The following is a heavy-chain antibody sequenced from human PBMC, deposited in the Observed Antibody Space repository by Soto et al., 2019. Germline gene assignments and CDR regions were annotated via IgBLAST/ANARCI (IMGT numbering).Heavy chain of an antibody. V-gene: IGHV1-2*02. Sequence: ASVKVSCKASGYTFTDYYINWVRQAPGQGLECVGWINGNSGGADYAQKFQGRVTMTRDTSISTAYMELTRLRSDDTAVYYCARDHVGDMCSIDIWGQGTMVTVSS. CDR3: ARDHVGDMCSIDI. D-gene: IGHD3-16*01. CDR2: INGNSGGA. CDR1: GYTFTDYY. J-gene: IGHJ3*02.